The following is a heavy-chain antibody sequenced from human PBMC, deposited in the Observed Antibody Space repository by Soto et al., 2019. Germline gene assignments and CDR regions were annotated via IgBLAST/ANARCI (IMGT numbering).Heavy chain of an antibody. D-gene: IGHD1-26*01. CDR1: GGSISSYY. V-gene: IGHV4-59*08. CDR3: AGGWWEREGYVMDV. CDR2: IYYIGST. J-gene: IGHJ6*02. Sequence: QVQLQESGPGLVQPSKTLSLTCTVSGGSISSYYWSWIRQPPGKELQYIGYIYYIGSTNYNPSLTRHVIISDHTSTPQFSLRLSAASAADTAVYYCAGGWWEREGYVMDVWGQGTTVTVSS.